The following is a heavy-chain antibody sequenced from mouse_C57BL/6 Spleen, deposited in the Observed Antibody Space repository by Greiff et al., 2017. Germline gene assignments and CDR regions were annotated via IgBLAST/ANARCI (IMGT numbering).Heavy chain of an antibody. J-gene: IGHJ2*01. CDR2: IDPEDGET. V-gene: IGHV14-2*01. D-gene: IGHD2-1*01. Sequence: EVKLMESGAELVKPGASVKLSCTASGFNIKDYYMHWVKQRTEQGLEWIGRIDPEDGETKYAPKFQGKATITADTPSNTAYLQLSSLTSEDTAVYYCARCYYGNYVPFDYWGQGTTLTVSS. CDR1: GFNIKDYY. CDR3: ARCYYGNYVPFDY.